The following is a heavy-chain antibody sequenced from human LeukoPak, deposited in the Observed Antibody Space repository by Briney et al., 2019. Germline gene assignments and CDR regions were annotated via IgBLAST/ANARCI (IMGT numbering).Heavy chain of an antibody. CDR2: INHSGSP. V-gene: IGHV4-34*01. J-gene: IGHJ4*02. D-gene: IGHD6-6*01. Sequence: SETLSLTCAVSGGSFSDYYWTWIRQPPGKGLEWIGEINHSGSPNNNPSLKSRVSISFDTSKNQFSLKLTSVTAADTAVYYCARRFYSSSRPFDYWGQGTLVTVSS. CDR1: GGSFSDYY. CDR3: ARRFYSSSRPFDY.